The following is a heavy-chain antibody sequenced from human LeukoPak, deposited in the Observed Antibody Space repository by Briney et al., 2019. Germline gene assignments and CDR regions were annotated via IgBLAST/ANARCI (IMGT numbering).Heavy chain of an antibody. D-gene: IGHD3-3*01. CDR3: ARSRGGGITIFKTPRPAFDP. J-gene: IGHJ5*02. CDR2: ITSSSTI. CDR1: GFTFSNYG. Sequence: GRSLRLSCAASGFTFSNYGMHWVRQAPGKGLEWVSYITSSSTIYYADSVKGRFTISRDNAKNSLYLQMNSLRAEDTAVYYCARSRGGGITIFKTPRPAFDPWGQGTLVTVSS. V-gene: IGHV3-48*01.